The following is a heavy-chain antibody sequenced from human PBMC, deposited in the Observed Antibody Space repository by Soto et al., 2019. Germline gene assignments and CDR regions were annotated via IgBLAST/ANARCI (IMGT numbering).Heavy chain of an antibody. CDR2: TTGNGFIT. Sequence: EVQLLESGGDLIQPGGSLRLSCAASGFSFRLYGMHWVRQAPGKGLEWVSATTGNGFITYYADSVKGRFTMSRDNSRNTLFLHMNSVRVEDTAIYYCAKGGSKGDNPLDSWGQGTLVTVSS. V-gene: IGHV3-23*01. CDR3: AKGGSKGDNPLDS. D-gene: IGHD3-16*01. J-gene: IGHJ4*02. CDR1: GFSFRLYG.